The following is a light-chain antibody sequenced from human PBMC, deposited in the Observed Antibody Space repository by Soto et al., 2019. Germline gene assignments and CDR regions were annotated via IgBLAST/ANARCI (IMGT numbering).Light chain of an antibody. CDR3: QQLFMYPPT. CDR2: GAS. CDR1: QSVGTW. J-gene: IGKJ3*01. Sequence: DIQMTQSPSTLSASVGGRVTITCRASQSVGTWVAWYQQKPGKAPKLLIYGASTLQSGVPSRFGGSGSGTDFTLTVSSLQPEDFATYYCQQLFMYPPTFGPGTKVDNK. V-gene: IGKV1-5*01.